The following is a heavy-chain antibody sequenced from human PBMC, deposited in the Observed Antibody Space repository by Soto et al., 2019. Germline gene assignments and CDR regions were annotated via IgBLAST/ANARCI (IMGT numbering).Heavy chain of an antibody. Sequence: EVQLVESGGGLVQPGGSLRLSCAASGFTFSSYALSWVRQAPGKGLEWVSAIRGSGGSTYSSDSVRGRFAISRDNSKNTVYLQMSSLRAEDTAVYYCAKLGGVSSLPFVGVDVWGPGTSVTVSS. CDR1: GFTFSSYA. CDR2: IRGSGGST. D-gene: IGHD3-10*01. V-gene: IGHV3-23*04. J-gene: IGHJ6*02. CDR3: AKLGGVSSLPFVGVDV.